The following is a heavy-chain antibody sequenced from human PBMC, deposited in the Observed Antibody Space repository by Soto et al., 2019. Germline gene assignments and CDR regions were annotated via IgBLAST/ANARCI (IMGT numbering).Heavy chain of an antibody. J-gene: IGHJ5*01. V-gene: IGHV6-1*01. CDR1: VDSVSSSSVT. CDR3: VRLIGNSWLDF. D-gene: IGHD1-26*01. CDR2: TYYRSKWYN. Sequence: PSQTLSLTCAISVDSVSSSSVTWNWIRQSPSRGLEWLGRTYYRSKWYNDYAESVKSRTTINPDTSKNQFSLHLNSVTPEDTAVYYCVRLIGNSWLDFWGQGTLVTVSS.